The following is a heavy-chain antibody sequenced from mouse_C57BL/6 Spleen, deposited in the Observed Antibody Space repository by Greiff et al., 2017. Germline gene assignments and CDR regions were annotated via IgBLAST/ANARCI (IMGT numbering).Heavy chain of an antibody. D-gene: IGHD1-1*01. V-gene: IGHV5-15*04. CDR3: ARQDYYGSFFAY. Sequence: EVKVEESGGGLVQPGGSLKLSCAASGFTFSDYGMAWVRQAPRKGPEWVAFISNLAYSIYYADTVTGRFTISRENAKNTLYLEMSSLRSEDTAMYYCARQDYYGSFFAYWGQGTLVTVSA. CDR1: GFTFSDYG. CDR2: ISNLAYSI. J-gene: IGHJ3*01.